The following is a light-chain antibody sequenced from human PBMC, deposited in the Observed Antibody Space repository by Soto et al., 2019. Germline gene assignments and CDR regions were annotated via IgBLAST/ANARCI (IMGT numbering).Light chain of an antibody. CDR1: QSVSSN. CDR2: GAS. CDR3: QQRSNWPPT. Sequence: EMVITQPPATQCVFPGERTALSCRASQSVSSNLAWYQTTPGQAPRLIIYGASTRATGIPARVSVSESGTEVTLPINRLQSEDWAVDDCQQRSNWPPTFSPGTKVDI. J-gene: IGKJ3*01. V-gene: IGKV3-15*01.